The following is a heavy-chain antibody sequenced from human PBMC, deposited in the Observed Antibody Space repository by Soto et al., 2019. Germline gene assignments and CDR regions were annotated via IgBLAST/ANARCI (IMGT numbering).Heavy chain of an antibody. CDR2: IIPIFGTA. J-gene: IGHJ6*02. CDR1: GGTFSSYS. V-gene: IGHV1-69*06. D-gene: IGHD4-17*01. CDR3: ANGKEYYYGMDV. Sequence: ASVNVSCKSSGGTFSSYSISWVRQAPGQGLEWMGGIIPIFGTANYAQKFQGRVTITADKSTSTAYMELSSLRSEDTAVYYCANGKEYYYGMDVWGQGTTVTVSS.